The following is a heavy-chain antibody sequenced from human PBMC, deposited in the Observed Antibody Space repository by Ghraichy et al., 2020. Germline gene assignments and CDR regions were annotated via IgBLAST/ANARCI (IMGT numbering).Heavy chain of an antibody. Sequence: SETRSLTCAVYGGSFSGYYWSWIRQPPGKGLEWIGEINHSGSTNYNPSLKSRVTISVDTSKNQFSLKLSSVTAADTAVYYCARGRFLDPSPFDPWGQGTLVTVSS. J-gene: IGHJ5*02. CDR1: GGSFSGYY. CDR2: INHSGST. CDR3: ARGRFLDPSPFDP. V-gene: IGHV4-34*01. D-gene: IGHD3-3*01.